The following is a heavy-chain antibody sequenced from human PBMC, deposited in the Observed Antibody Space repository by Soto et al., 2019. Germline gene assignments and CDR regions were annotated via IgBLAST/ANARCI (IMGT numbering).Heavy chain of an antibody. CDR2: IIPVFGTA. V-gene: IGHV1-69*12. Sequence: QVQLVQSGAEVKKPGSSVKVSCKASVGTFSTCAITWVRQAPGQGLEWMGGIIPVFGTAHYAQKFQGRVTITADESTSTAYMELSSLRSEDTAVYYCARALEEYYYDSAGYYSGYWGQGTLVTVST. D-gene: IGHD3-22*01. CDR1: VGTFSTCA. J-gene: IGHJ4*02. CDR3: ARALEEYYYDSAGYYSGY.